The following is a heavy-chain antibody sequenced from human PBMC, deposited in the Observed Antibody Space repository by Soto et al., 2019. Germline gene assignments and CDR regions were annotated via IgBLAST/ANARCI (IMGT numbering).Heavy chain of an antibody. CDR1: PFTFGSYG. D-gene: IGHD3-3*01. Sequence: VGSRILSCVSSPFTFGSYGMHWVRPAPGKGLEWVAVISYDGSNKYYADSVKGRFTISRDNSKNTLYLQMNSLRAEDTAVYYCAKQRITIFGVVIIVPPYGMDVWGQGTTVNVS. V-gene: IGHV3-30*18. CDR3: AKQRITIFGVVIIVPPYGMDV. CDR2: ISYDGSNK. J-gene: IGHJ6*02.